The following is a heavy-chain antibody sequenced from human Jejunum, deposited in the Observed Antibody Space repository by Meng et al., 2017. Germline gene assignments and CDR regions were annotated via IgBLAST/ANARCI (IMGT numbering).Heavy chain of an antibody. V-gene: IGHV7-4-1*02. CDR3: AREKWQHGSSFDV. Sequence: QVQLVQSGSELKKPGASVKVSCMASGYPFISYPITWVRHAPGQGPEWMGWINTSTGKPTYAQGFTGRFAFSSDISVNTAYLEISSLKGDDTAMYYCAREKWQHGSSFDVWGQGTLVTVSS. J-gene: IGHJ4*02. CDR2: INTSTGKP. D-gene: IGHD6-6*01. CDR1: GYPFISYP.